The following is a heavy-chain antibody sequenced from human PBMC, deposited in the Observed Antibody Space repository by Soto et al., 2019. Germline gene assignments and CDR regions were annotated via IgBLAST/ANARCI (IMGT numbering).Heavy chain of an antibody. CDR2: IWYDGSNK. J-gene: IGHJ4*02. D-gene: IGHD6-25*01. Sequence: QVQLVESGGGVVQPGRSLRLSCAASGFTFSSYGMHWVRQAPGKGLEWVAVIWYDGSNKYYADSVKGRFTISRDNSKNTLYLQMNSLSAEDTAVYYCATWFWSSGYDYWGQGTLVTVSS. CDR3: ATWFWSSGYDY. V-gene: IGHV3-33*01. CDR1: GFTFSSYG.